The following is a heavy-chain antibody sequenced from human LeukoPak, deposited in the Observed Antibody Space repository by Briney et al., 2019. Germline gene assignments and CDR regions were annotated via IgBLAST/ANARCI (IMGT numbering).Heavy chain of an antibody. Sequence: SSVKVSCKASGGILGNYAISWVRQAPGQGLEWMGGIVPLFDRSKYAQNFQGRVTVTMDESTSTAFMELTSLRFEDTAVYYCATGLVGFTWYFDSWGQGTPVTVSS. D-gene: IGHD2-8*02. CDR1: GGILGNYA. CDR2: IVPLFDRS. J-gene: IGHJ4*02. CDR3: ATGLVGFTWYFDS. V-gene: IGHV1-69*05.